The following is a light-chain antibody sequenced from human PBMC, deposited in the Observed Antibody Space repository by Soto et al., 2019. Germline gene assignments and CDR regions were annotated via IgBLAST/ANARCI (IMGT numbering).Light chain of an antibody. J-gene: IGKJ1*01. Sequence: EIVLTQSPGTLSLSPGERATLSCRASQSVSSSYLAWYQQKPGQAPRLLIYGVSSRATVIPDRFSGSGSGTDFTLTISSLEPEDFAVYYCQQYSSSRTFGQGTKVDIK. CDR3: QQYSSSRT. CDR2: GVS. V-gene: IGKV3-20*01. CDR1: QSVSSSY.